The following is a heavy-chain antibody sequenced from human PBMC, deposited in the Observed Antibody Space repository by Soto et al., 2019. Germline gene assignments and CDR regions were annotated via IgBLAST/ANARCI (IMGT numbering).Heavy chain of an antibody. D-gene: IGHD2-15*01. V-gene: IGHV1-18*01. CDR3: ARCYCSVGSCYSCWHFDL. J-gene: IGHJ2*01. CDR2: ISAYNGNT. Sequence: QVPLVQSGSEAKKPGASVKVSCKASGYTFTNYGMSWVRQAPGQGLEWMGWISAYNGNTNLAQNFQGRVTMTTDTSPNTAYMELRSLRSDDTAVYYCARCYCSVGSCYSCWHFDLWGRGALVTVSS. CDR1: GYTFTNYG.